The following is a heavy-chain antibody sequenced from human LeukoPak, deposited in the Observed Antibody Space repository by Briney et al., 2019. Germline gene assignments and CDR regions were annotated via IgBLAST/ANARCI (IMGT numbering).Heavy chain of an antibody. CDR3: ARKKCSSTSCYKELGAFDI. D-gene: IGHD2-2*02. CDR1: GGSISSYY. J-gene: IGHJ3*02. V-gene: IGHV4-4*07. CDR2: IYSSGST. Sequence: PSETLPLTCTVSGGSISSYYWSWIRQPAGKGLEWIGRIYSSGSTNYNPSLKSRVTMSVDTSKNQFSLKLSSVTAADTAVYYCARKKCSSTSCYKELGAFDIWGQGTMVTVSS.